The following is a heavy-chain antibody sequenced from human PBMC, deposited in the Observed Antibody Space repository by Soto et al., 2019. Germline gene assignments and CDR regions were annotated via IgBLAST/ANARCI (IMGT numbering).Heavy chain of an antibody. Sequence: QVQLMQSGAEVKKPGASVKVSCKASGDTFTDYYIHWVRQAPGQGLEWMGTVNPSGGHTTYAQDFLGRVTMTRDTSTRTIYMELTSLTSDDTAIYYCVRGGHVVVVTAALDYWGQGTLVTVSS. D-gene: IGHD2-21*02. J-gene: IGHJ4*02. CDR3: VRGGHVVVVTAALDY. CDR1: GDTFTDYY. CDR2: VNPSGGHT. V-gene: IGHV1-46*01.